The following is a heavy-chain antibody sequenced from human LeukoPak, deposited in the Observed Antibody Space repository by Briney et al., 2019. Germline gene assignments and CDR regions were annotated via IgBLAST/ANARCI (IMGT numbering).Heavy chain of an antibody. CDR2: ISPSGDSR. D-gene: IGHD1-26*01. CDR3: AKAVSIVGARDYFDY. CDR1: GFTFSTYS. J-gene: IGHJ4*02. V-gene: IGHV3-23*01. Sequence: GGSLRLSCAASGFTFSTYSVGWVRQAPGKGLEWVSIISPSGDSRYYADSVKGRFTISRDNSKNSQYLQMNSLRVDDTAIYYCAKAVSIVGARDYFDYWGQGTLVTVSS.